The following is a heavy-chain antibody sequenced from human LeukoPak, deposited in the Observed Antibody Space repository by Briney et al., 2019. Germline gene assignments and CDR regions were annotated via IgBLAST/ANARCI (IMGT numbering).Heavy chain of an antibody. V-gene: IGHV4-39*01. D-gene: IGHD1-1*01. CDR1: GGSISSSNYY. Sequence: SETLSLTYTVSGGSISSSNYYWGWIRQPPGKGLEWIGIIYYSGSTYYNPSLKSRVTISVDTSKNQFSLKLSSVTAADTALYFCARQVLRPATGIIDYWGQGTLVTVSS. J-gene: IGHJ4*02. CDR3: ARQVLRPATGIIDY. CDR2: IYYSGST.